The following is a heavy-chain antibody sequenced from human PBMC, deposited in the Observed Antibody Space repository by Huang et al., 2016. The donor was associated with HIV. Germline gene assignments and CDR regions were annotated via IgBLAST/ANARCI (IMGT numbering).Heavy chain of an antibody. V-gene: IGHV4-34*02. CDR1: GGSFSGYY. CDR3: ARRYNSRRDY. Sequence: QVQLEQWGAGLLKASETLSLTCAVYGGSFSGYYWNWLRQAPGKGLEWGGEINHSGNTNYNPSLKSRVNMSVDTSKSQFSLYVTSLSAADTGIYFCARRYNSRRDYWGRGTLVTVHS. J-gene: IGHJ4*02. D-gene: IGHD3-22*01. CDR2: INHSGNT.